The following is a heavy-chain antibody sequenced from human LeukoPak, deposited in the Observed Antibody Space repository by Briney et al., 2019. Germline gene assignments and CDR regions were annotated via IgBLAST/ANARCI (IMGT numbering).Heavy chain of an antibody. CDR3: AREGANYQDYFDS. J-gene: IGHJ4*02. CDR1: GFVFRSYW. CDR2: IQSDGSRP. Sequence: GGSLRLSCAGSGFVFRSYWMHWVRQTPGKGLVGVSRIQSDGSRPDYADFAKGRFTISRDNARDTVDLQMNSLRAEDTAVYYCAREGANYQDYFDSWGQGTLVTVSS. D-gene: IGHD4/OR15-4a*01. V-gene: IGHV3-74*01.